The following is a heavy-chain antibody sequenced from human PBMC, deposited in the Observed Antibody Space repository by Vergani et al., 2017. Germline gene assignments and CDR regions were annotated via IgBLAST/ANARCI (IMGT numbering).Heavy chain of an antibody. CDR3: FYDFWAWYDSGDV. CDR2: IRDKAYNYAT. CDR1: GLTFSDSA. V-gene: IGHV3-73*02. Sequence: EVHLVESGGGLVQPGESLKLSCATSGLTFSDSAIHWVRQTSGKGLEWIGRIRDKAYNYATEYAVSVKGRFTISRDDSKKTAYLQRNGLTTEDTAVYYCFYDFWAWYDSGDVWGKGTTVTVSS. J-gene: IGHJ6*04. D-gene: IGHD3-3*01.